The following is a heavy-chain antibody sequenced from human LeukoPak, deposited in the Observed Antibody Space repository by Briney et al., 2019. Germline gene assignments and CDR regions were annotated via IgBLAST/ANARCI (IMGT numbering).Heavy chain of an antibody. Sequence: SVKVSCKASGGTFSSYAISWVRQAPGQGLDWMGRIIPIFGTANYAQKFQGRVTITTDESTITAYMELSSLRSEDTAVYYCAREVYDSSGYHAVEYFQHWGQGTLVTVSS. CDR3: AREVYDSSGYHAVEYFQH. CDR2: IIPIFGTA. V-gene: IGHV1-69*05. J-gene: IGHJ1*01. D-gene: IGHD3-22*01. CDR1: GGTFSSYA.